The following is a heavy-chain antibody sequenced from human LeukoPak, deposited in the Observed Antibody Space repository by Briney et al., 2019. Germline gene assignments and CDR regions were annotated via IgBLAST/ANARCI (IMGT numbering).Heavy chain of an antibody. CDR2: ISGSGGST. V-gene: IGHV3-23*01. CDR3: AKGTESSGYYGYFDY. Sequence: GGSLRLSCSASGFTFSSYAMSWVRQAPGKGLEWVSAISGSGGSTYYADSVKGRFTISRDNSMNTLYLQMNSLRAEDTAVYYCAKGTESSGYYGYFDYWGQGTLVTVSS. CDR1: GFTFSSYA. D-gene: IGHD3-22*01. J-gene: IGHJ4*02.